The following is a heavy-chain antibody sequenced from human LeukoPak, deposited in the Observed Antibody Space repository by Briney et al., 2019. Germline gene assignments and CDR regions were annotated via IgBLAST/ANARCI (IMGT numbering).Heavy chain of an antibody. D-gene: IGHD2-15*01. V-gene: IGHV4-39*01. CDR3: ASHHYCIGGTCSFDP. CDR2: IYYSGRT. J-gene: IGHJ5*02. CDR1: GGSISSTYYY. Sequence: PSETLSLTCTVSGGSISSTYYYWAWIRQPPGKGLEWVGSIYYSGRTYYNPSPKSRVTMSVDTPKNQFSLQLTSVTAADTAVFYCASHHYCIGGTCSFDPWGQGTLVTVSS.